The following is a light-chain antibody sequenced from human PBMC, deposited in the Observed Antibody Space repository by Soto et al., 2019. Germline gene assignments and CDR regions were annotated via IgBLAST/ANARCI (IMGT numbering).Light chain of an antibody. CDR2: ATS. CDR3: HQRQISPQT. Sequence: QITQTQKSLSAYVVVRVTITCRASQSITIQLDWYQQKSGKAPNLLIYATSTLLSGVPSRFTGSGSGTDFTLTITSLAPEDFAIYYCHQRQISPQTFCQGTKVDI. J-gene: IGKJ1*01. CDR1: QSITIQ. V-gene: IGKV1-39*01.